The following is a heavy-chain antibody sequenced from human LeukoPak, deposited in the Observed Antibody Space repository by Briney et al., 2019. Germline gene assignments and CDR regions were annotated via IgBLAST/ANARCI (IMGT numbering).Heavy chain of an antibody. CDR2: IYWNDDK. Sequence: GSGPTLVILTHTLTLTCTLSGFSLSTSGVGVGWIRQPPGKALEWLALIYWNDDKRYSPSLKSRLTITKDTSKNQVVLTLTNMDPVDTATYYCATTAEAAAAPYFFYCGEGTLVTVSS. CDR3: ATTAEAAAAPYFFY. J-gene: IGHJ4*02. V-gene: IGHV2-5*01. CDR1: GFSLSTSGVG. D-gene: IGHD6-13*01.